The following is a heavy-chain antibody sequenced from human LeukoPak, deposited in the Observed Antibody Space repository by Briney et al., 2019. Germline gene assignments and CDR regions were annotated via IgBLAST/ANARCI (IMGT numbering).Heavy chain of an antibody. Sequence: GASVKVSCRASGYTFTTYAINWVRQAPGQGLEYMGWIRTKTGSPTYSHGFTGRVVFSLDTSVNTAYLQISSITAEDAAVYYCAKDVDSAAFDIWGQGTMVTVSS. D-gene: IGHD2-15*01. CDR1: GYTFTTYA. V-gene: IGHV7-4-1*02. CDR3: AKDVDSAAFDI. CDR2: IRTKTGSP. J-gene: IGHJ3*02.